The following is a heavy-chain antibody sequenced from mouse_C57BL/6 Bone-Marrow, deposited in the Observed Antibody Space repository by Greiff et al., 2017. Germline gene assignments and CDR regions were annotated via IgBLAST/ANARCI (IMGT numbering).Heavy chain of an antibody. V-gene: IGHV1-4*01. CDR1: GYTFTSYT. Sequence: QVQLKESGAELARPGASVKMSCKASGYTFTSYTMHWVKQRPGQGLEWIGYINPSSGYTKYNQKFKDKATLTADKSSSTAYMQLSSLTSEDSAVYYCARIRYYGSSYAMDYWGQGTSVTVSS. CDR3: ARIRYYGSSYAMDY. J-gene: IGHJ4*01. CDR2: INPSSGYT. D-gene: IGHD1-1*01.